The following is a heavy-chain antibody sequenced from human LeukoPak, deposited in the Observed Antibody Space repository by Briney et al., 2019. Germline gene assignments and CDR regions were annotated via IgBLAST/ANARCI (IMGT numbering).Heavy chain of an antibody. D-gene: IGHD5-24*01. CDR3: ARDPIHDFDF. V-gene: IGHV3-7*01. CDR2: INKDGSEK. CDR1: GFTFTNYW. Sequence: GGSLRLSCAASGFTFTNYWMTWVRQAPGKGLEWVANINKDGSEKQYVDSVKGRFTISRDNAKNSVYLQMHSLRVEDSAVYFCARDPIHDFDFWGQGIMVSVSS. J-gene: IGHJ4*02.